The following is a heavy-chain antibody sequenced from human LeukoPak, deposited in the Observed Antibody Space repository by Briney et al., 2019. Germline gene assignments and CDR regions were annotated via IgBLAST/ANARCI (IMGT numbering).Heavy chain of an antibody. CDR1: GGSFSGYY. D-gene: IGHD6-6*01. CDR2: INHSGGT. Sequence: PSETLSLTCAVYGGSFSGYYWSWIRQPPGKGLEWIGEINHSGGTNYNPSLKSRVTISVDTSKNQFSLKLSSVTAADTAVYYCARLSIAARGWYFDLRGRGTLVTVSS. V-gene: IGHV4-34*01. CDR3: ARLSIAARGWYFDL. J-gene: IGHJ2*01.